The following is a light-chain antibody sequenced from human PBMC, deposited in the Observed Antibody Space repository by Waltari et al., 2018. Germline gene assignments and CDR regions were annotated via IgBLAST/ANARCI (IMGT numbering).Light chain of an antibody. CDR1: QSVLYSSNNKNF. J-gene: IGKJ1*01. Sequence: DIVMTQSPDPLAVSVGERATVNCKSSQSVLYSSNNKNFLAWYQQKPGQAPKLLIYWASTRESGVPDRCTGSGSGTDFTLTIGRLQAEDVAVYYCQQYYTTPRTFGQGTKVEIK. CDR3: QQYYTTPRT. CDR2: WAS. V-gene: IGKV4-1*01.